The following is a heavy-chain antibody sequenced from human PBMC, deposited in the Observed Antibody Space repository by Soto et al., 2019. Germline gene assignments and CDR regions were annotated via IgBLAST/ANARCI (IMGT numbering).Heavy chain of an antibody. V-gene: IGHV3-30*03. Sequence: RGSLRLSCAASGFTFSSYGMHWVRQAPGKGLEWVAVISYDGSNKYYADSVKGRFTISRDNSKNTLYLQMNSLRAEDTAVYYCATDLGTTMARHWGQGTLVTVSS. CDR1: GFTFSSYG. J-gene: IGHJ4*02. CDR2: ISYDGSNK. CDR3: ATDLGTTMARH. D-gene: IGHD1-1*01.